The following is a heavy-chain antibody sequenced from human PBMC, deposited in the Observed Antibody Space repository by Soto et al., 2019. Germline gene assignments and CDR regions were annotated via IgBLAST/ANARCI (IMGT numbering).Heavy chain of an antibody. J-gene: IGHJ6*02. CDR2: ISAYNGNT. D-gene: IGHD3-9*01. V-gene: IGHV1-18*01. Sequence: QVQLVQSGAEVKKPGASVKVSCKASGYTFTSYGISWVRQAPGQGLEWMGWISAYNGNTNDAQKLQGRVTMTTDTSTSTAYMELRSLRSDDTAVYYCARDKGRYFDFRYYYYGMDVWGQGTTVTVSS. CDR1: GYTFTSYG. CDR3: ARDKGRYFDFRYYYYGMDV.